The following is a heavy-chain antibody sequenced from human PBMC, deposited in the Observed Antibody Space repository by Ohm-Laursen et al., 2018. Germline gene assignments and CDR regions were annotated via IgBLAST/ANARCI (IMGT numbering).Heavy chain of an antibody. Sequence: TLSLTCTVSGGSISSYYWSWIRQPPGKGLEWIAYIYYNGNPRYNPSLESRLTISVDPSKNQFSQKLNSVTAADTALYYCVLYSSFSVSWGQGTLVTVSS. CDR2: IYYNGNP. CDR3: VLYSSFSVS. D-gene: IGHD6-6*01. J-gene: IGHJ5*02. V-gene: IGHV4-59*08. CDR1: GGSISSYY.